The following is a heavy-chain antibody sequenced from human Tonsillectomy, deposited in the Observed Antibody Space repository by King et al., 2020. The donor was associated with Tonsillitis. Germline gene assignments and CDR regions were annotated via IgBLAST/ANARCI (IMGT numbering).Heavy chain of an antibody. Sequence: VQLVESGGGLVKAGESLRLSCVGSAFIFSRYTFTWVRQAPGKGLEYVASISGSSSLIYYAGSMKGRFTISRDNAKNSVYLQVNSLRAEDTSVYYCVRGDRRDYWGQGTHVTVAS. J-gene: IGHJ4*02. V-gene: IGHV3-21*01. CDR1: AFIFSRYT. CDR2: ISGSSSLI. CDR3: VRGDRRDY. D-gene: IGHD3-10*01.